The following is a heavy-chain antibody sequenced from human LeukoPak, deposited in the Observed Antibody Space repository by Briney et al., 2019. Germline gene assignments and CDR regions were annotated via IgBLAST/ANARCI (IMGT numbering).Heavy chain of an antibody. CDR1: GFTFSSYA. CDR2: ISGSGDNT. CDR3: AKKSCSSTSCYEDV. Sequence: GGSLRLSCAASGFTFSSYAMSWDRQAPGKGLEWVSAISGSGDNTDYTDSVKGRFTISRDNSKNTLYLQMNSLRAEDTAVYYCAKKSCSSTSCYEDVWGKGTTVTVSS. D-gene: IGHD2-2*01. J-gene: IGHJ6*04. V-gene: IGHV3-23*01.